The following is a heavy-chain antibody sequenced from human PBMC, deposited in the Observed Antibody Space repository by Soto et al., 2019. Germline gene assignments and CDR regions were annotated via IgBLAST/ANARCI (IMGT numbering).Heavy chain of an antibody. J-gene: IGHJ4*02. Sequence: PGGSLRLSCAASGFTFSSYGMHWVRQAPGKGLEWVAVISYDGSNKYYADSVKGRFTISRDNSKNTLYLQMNSLRAEDTAVYYCARAWGIAVAGSLDYWGQGTLVTVSS. D-gene: IGHD6-19*01. CDR2: ISYDGSNK. CDR1: GFTFSSYG. CDR3: ARAWGIAVAGSLDY. V-gene: IGHV3-30*03.